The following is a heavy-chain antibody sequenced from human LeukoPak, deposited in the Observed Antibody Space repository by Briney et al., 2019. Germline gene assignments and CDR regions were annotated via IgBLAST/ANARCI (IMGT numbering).Heavy chain of an antibody. Sequence: GGSLRLSCAASGFSFSNYGMHWVRQAPGKGLEWVAFIQYDGSNKYYADSVKGRFTISRDNSKNTLYLQMTSLRAEDTAVYYCAKDVAYQSLPHWFGPWGQGTLVTVSS. J-gene: IGHJ5*02. CDR2: IQYDGSNK. D-gene: IGHD2-2*01. V-gene: IGHV3-30*02. CDR3: AKDVAYQSLPHWFGP. CDR1: GFSFSNYG.